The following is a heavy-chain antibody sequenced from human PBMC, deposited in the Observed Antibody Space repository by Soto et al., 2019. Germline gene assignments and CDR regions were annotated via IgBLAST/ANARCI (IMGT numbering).Heavy chain of an antibody. Sequence: SVKVSCKASGGTFSSYAISWVRQAPGQGLEWMGGIIPIFGTANYAQKFQGRVTITADKSTSTAYMELSSLRSEDTAVYYCARPSRNYSGSYYYYYGMDVWGQGTTVTVSS. D-gene: IGHD1-26*01. V-gene: IGHV1-69*06. CDR3: ARPSRNYSGSYYYYYGMDV. CDR1: GGTFSSYA. J-gene: IGHJ6*02. CDR2: IIPIFGTA.